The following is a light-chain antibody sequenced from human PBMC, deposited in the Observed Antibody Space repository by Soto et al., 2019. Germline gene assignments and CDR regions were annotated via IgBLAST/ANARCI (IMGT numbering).Light chain of an antibody. Sequence: DIQMTQSPSTLSGSVGDRVTITCRASQTISSWLAWYQQKPGKAPKLLIYKASTLKSGVPSRFSGSGSGTEFTLTISSLQPDDFGYGYHQDLHTYSAPFGQGT. CDR3: QDLHTYSAP. J-gene: IGKJ1*01. V-gene: IGKV1-5*03. CDR2: KAS. CDR1: QTISSW.